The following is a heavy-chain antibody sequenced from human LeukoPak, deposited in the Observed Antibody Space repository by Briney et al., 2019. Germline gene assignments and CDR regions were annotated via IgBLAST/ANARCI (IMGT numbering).Heavy chain of an antibody. CDR2: IYYSGST. D-gene: IGHD1-1*01. Sequence: SETLSLTCTVSGGSISSYYWSWIRQPPGKGLEWIGYIYYSGSTNYNPSLKSRVTISVDTSKNQFSLKLSSVTAADTAVYYCARDSTDDAFDIWGQGTMVTVSS. CDR1: GGSISSYY. CDR3: ARDSTDDAFDI. V-gene: IGHV4-59*01. J-gene: IGHJ3*02.